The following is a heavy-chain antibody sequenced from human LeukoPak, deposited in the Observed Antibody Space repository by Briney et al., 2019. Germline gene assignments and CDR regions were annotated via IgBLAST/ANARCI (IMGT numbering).Heavy chain of an antibody. Sequence: ASVKVSCKASGYTFTGYYMHWVRQAPGQGLEWMGWINPNSGGTNYEQKFQGRVTMTRDTSISTAYMELSRLRSDDTAVYYCARELTGEQQLSTWGWFDPWGQGTLVTVSS. CDR2: INPNSGGT. J-gene: IGHJ5*02. V-gene: IGHV1-2*02. CDR1: GYTFTGYY. D-gene: IGHD6-13*01. CDR3: ARELTGEQQLSTWGWFDP.